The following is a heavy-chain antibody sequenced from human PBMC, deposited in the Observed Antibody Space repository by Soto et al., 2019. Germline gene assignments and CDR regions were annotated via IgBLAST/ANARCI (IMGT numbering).Heavy chain of an antibody. Sequence: QVQLVQSGAEMKNPGASVKVSCKAARSTFSGRCIHGVRQAPGQGPEWMGRKYMNTGDIIYAQKFQGRVTMTDATSINTAYMELRGLTSDDMAVYYCARELLRGLDVSGQGTTVSVS. CDR1: RSTFSGRC. V-gene: IGHV1-2*06. D-gene: IGHD2-15*01. CDR3: ARELLRGLDV. CDR2: KYMNTGDI. J-gene: IGHJ6*02.